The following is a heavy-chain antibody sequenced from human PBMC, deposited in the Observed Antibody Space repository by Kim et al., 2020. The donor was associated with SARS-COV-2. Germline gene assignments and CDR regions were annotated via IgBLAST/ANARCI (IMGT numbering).Heavy chain of an antibody. J-gene: IGHJ3*02. CDR2: IYYSGST. CDR3: ARDSEVMVRGVIARAFDI. CDR1: GGSISGGGYY. Sequence: SETLSLTCTVSGGSISGGGYYWSWIRQHPGKGLEWIGYIYYSGSTYYNPSLKSRVTISVDTSKNQFSLKLSSVTAADTAVYYCARDSEVMVRGVIARAFDIWGQGTMVTVSS. D-gene: IGHD3-10*01. V-gene: IGHV4-31*03.